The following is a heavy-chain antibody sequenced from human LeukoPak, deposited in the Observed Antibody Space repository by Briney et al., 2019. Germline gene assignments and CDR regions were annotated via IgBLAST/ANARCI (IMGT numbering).Heavy chain of an antibody. V-gene: IGHV3-30*04. Sequence: GRSLRLPCAASRFSFSSYAMHWVRQAPGKGLEWVADISYDGSSKYYADSVKGRFTISRDNSKNTLYLQMNSLRADDTAVYSCARGPLELLYFDYWGQGTLVTVSS. CDR3: ARGPLELLYFDY. J-gene: IGHJ4*02. D-gene: IGHD1-7*01. CDR2: ISYDGSSK. CDR1: RFSFSSYA.